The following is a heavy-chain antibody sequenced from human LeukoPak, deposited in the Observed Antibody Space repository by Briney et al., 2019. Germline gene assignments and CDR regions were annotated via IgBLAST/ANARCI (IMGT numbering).Heavy chain of an antibody. CDR1: GYSFNAYY. Sequence: ASVNVSCKPTGYSFNAYYIFRMRQAPGQGLEGMGWINLYNGATKYAQRFQSRVTMTRDTPIRTAYMELSRLRSDDTATYYCASWAGGNEPVASFDEGGQGTLVTVSS. V-gene: IGHV1-2*02. D-gene: IGHD1-14*01. CDR3: ASWAGGNEPVASFDE. CDR2: INLYNGAT. J-gene: IGHJ4*02.